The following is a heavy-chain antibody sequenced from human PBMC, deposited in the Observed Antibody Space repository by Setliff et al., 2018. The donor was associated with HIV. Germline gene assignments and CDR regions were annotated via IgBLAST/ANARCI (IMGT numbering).Heavy chain of an antibody. CDR2: IYSSGAT. CDR3: VRNHEWALGT. Sequence: SETLSLTCSVSGDSFSIHYWNWIRQPAGKGLEWIGRIYSSGATSYNPSLRSRVTISVDTSKNQFSLRLNSMTAADTAVYFCVRNHEWALGTWGQGLLVTVSS. CDR1: GDSFSIHY. D-gene: IGHD1-26*01. J-gene: IGHJ5*02. V-gene: IGHV4-4*07.